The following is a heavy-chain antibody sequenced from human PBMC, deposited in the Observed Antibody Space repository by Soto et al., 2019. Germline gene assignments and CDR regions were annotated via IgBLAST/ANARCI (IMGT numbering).Heavy chain of an antibody. CDR1: DYSFTSSG. V-gene: IGHV1-18*01. CDR2: ISAYNGNT. CDR3: ASVEEYISSSFFRADY. J-gene: IGHJ4*02. Sequence: ASVTVSRKPSDYSFTSSGSICLRPAPIQVLEVMGWISAYNGNTNYAQKLQGRVTMTTDTSTSTAYMELRSLRSDDTAVYYCASVEEYISSSFFRADYCGQRTLVTVSS. D-gene: IGHD6-6*01.